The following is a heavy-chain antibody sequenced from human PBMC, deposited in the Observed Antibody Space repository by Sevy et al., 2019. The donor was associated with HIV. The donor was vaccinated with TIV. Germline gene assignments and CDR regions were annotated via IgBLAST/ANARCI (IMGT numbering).Heavy chain of an antibody. J-gene: IGHJ4*02. V-gene: IGHV3-33*01. CDR2: RWYDGSNK. Sequence: GGSLRLSCAASGFTFSSYGMHWVRRAPGKGLEWVAARWYDGSNKDYADSVKGRFTISRDNSKNTLYLQMNSLRAEDTAVYYCARGNSIAVAGTRGALDCWGQGTLVTVSS. D-gene: IGHD6-19*01. CDR3: ARGNSIAVAGTRGALDC. CDR1: GFTFSSYG.